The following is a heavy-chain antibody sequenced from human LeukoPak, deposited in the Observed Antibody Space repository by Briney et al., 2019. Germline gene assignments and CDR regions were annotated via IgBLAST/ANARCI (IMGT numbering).Heavy chain of an antibody. V-gene: IGHV4-59*01. CDR1: GGSISSYY. Sequence: SETLSLTCTVSGGSISSYYWSWIRQPPGKGLEWIGYIYYSGSTNYNPSLKSRATISVDTSKNQFSLKLSSVTAADTAVYYCARSPAGPLTFDYWGQGTLVTVSS. CDR3: ARSPAGPLTFDY. D-gene: IGHD2-2*01. CDR2: IYYSGST. J-gene: IGHJ4*02.